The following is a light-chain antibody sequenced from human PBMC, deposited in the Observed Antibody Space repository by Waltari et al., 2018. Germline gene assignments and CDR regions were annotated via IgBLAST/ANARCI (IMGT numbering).Light chain of an antibody. CDR3: QQSYSTPPYT. J-gene: IGKJ2*01. CDR2: AAS. CDR1: QSISSY. V-gene: IGKV1-39*01. Sequence: DIHLTQSPFSLSASVGASVTITSRPSQSISSYLNWYQQKPGKAPKLLIYAASSWQSGVPARFSGSGSGTDFTLTISSLQPEDLATYYCQQSYSTPPYTFGQGTKLEIK.